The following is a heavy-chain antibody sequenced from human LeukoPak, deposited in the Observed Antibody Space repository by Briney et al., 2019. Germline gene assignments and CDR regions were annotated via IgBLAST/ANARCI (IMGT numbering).Heavy chain of an antibody. V-gene: IGHV1-69*01. CDR1: GGTFSSYA. D-gene: IGHD3-16*01. CDR3: ARTLPGDAYYYYYYYMDV. CDR2: IIPIFGTA. Sequence: SVKVSCKAPGGTFSSYAISWVRQAPGQGLEWMGGIIPIFGTANYAQKFQGRVTITADESTSTAYMELSSLRSEDTAVYYYARTLPGDAYYYYYYYMDVWGKGTTVTVSS. J-gene: IGHJ6*03.